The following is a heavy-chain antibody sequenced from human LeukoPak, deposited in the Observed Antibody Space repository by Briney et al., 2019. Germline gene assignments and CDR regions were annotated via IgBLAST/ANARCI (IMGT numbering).Heavy chain of an antibody. D-gene: IGHD6-25*01. J-gene: IGHJ4*02. CDR3: ARQNGRLVNY. Sequence: SETLSLTCTVTGASISSYYWSWIRQPPGKGLEWTGYVSDSGSTNYNPSLKSRVTISVDTSKNQFSLKVSSVAAAVTALYYCARQNGRLVNYWGQGILVTVSS. V-gene: IGHV4-59*08. CDR1: GASISSYY. CDR2: VSDSGST.